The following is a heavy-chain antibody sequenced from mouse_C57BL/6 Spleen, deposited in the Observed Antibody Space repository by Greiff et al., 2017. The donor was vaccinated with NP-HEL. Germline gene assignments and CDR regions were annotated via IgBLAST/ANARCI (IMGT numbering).Heavy chain of an antibody. CDR3: ARRPDYDGSSYVYWYFDV. J-gene: IGHJ1*03. V-gene: IGHV5-17*01. CDR1: GFTFSDYG. CDR2: ISSGSSTI. Sequence: DVKLVESGGGLVKPGGSLKLSCAASGFTFSDYGMHWVRQAPEKGLEWVAYISSGSSTIYYADTVKGRFTISRDNAKNTLFLQMTSLRSEDTAMYYCARRPDYDGSSYVYWYFDVWGTGTTVTVSS. D-gene: IGHD1-1*01.